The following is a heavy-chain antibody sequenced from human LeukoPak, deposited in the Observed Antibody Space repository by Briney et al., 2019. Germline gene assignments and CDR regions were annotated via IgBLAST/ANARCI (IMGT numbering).Heavy chain of an antibody. CDR2: IYHSGST. J-gene: IGHJ2*01. V-gene: IGHV4-30-2*01. Sequence: SSQTLSLTCTVSGGSISSGGYYWSWIRQPPGKGLEWIGYIYHSGSTYYNPSLKSRVTISVDRSKNQFSLKLSSVTAADTAVYYCARLGGVVSSHWYFDLWGRGTLVTVSS. D-gene: IGHD3-3*01. CDR1: GGSISSGGYY. CDR3: ARLGGVVSSHWYFDL.